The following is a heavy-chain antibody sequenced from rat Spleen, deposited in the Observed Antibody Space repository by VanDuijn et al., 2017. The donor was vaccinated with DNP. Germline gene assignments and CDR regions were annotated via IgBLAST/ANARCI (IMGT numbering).Heavy chain of an antibody. J-gene: IGHJ2*01. Sequence: EVQLVETGGGLVQPGRSLKLSCVASGFTFSSYWMYWIRQAPGKGLEWVASISASGGSTSYRDSVKGRFTISRDNAKSTLYLQMDSLRSEDTATYYCKTDFERGYWGQGVMVTVSS. V-gene: IGHV5-58*01. CDR2: ISASGGST. D-gene: IGHD1-11*01. CDR3: KTDFERGY. CDR1: GFTFSSYW.